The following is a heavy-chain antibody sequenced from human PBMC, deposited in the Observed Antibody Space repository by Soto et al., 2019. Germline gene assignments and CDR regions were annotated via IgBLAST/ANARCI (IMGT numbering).Heavy chain of an antibody. J-gene: IGHJ6*02. CDR2: ISYDGSNK. Sequence: GGSLRLSCAASGFTFSSYAMHWVRQAPGKGLEWVAVISYDGSNKYYADSVKGRFTISRDNSKNTLYLQMNSLRAEDTAVYYCARDIEVDDSSGWYLFYYYYGMDVWGQGTTVTVSS. CDR3: ARDIEVDDSSGWYLFYYYYGMDV. CDR1: GFTFSSYA. D-gene: IGHD6-19*01. V-gene: IGHV3-30-3*01.